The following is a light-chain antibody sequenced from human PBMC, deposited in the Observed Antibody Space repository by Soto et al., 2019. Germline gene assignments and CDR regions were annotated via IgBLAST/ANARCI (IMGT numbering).Light chain of an antibody. CDR2: DVS. CDR1: NSDVGGYNY. J-gene: IGLJ1*01. CDR3: SSYRTGSTLYV. V-gene: IGLV2-14*01. Sequence: QSALTQPASMSGSPGQSITISCTGTNSDVGGYNYVSWHQQHPGKAPKLVIYDVSNRPSGVSYRFSGSKSGNTASLTISGLQPEDEADYYCSSYRTGSTLYVFGTGTKVTVL.